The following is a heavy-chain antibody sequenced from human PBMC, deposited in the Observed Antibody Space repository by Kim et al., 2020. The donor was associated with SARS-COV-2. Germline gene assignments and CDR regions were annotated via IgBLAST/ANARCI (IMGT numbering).Heavy chain of an antibody. CDR1: GGSISSYY. J-gene: IGHJ2*01. V-gene: IGHV4-59*01. CDR2: IYYSGST. D-gene: IGHD5-18*01. Sequence: SETLSLTCTVSGGSISSYYWSWIRQPPGKGLEWIGYIYYSGSTNYNPSLKSRVTISVDTSKNQFSLKLSSVTAADTAVYYCARDGRNTAMVTHWYFDLWGRGTLVTVSS. CDR3: ARDGRNTAMVTHWYFDL.